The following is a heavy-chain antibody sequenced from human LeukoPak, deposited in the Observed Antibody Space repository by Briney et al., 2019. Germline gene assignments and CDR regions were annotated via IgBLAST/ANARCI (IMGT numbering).Heavy chain of an antibody. CDR1: GGSISSYY. J-gene: IGHJ4*02. V-gene: IGHV4-59*08. D-gene: IGHD4-17*01. CDR2: IYYSGST. Sequence: SETLSLTCTVSGGSISSYYWSWIRQPPGKGLEWIGYIYYSGSTNYNPSLKSRVTISVDTSKNQFSLKLSSVTAADTAVYFCARQSTVMSSFVVWGQGTLVTVSS. CDR3: ARQSTVMSSFVV.